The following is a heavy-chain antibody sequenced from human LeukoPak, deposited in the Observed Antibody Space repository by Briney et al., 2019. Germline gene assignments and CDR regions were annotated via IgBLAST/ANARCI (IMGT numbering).Heavy chain of an antibody. CDR2: INPNSGGT. V-gene: IGHV1-2*02. CDR3: ARDLGGEWLRGPRNPFDY. CDR1: GYTFTGYY. J-gene: IGHJ4*02. D-gene: IGHD5-12*01. Sequence: GASVKVSCKASGYTFTGYYMHWVRQAPGQGLEWMGWINPNSGGTNYAQKFQGRVTMTRDTSISTAYMELSRLRSDDAAVYYCARDLGGEWLRGPRNPFDYWGQGTLVTVSS.